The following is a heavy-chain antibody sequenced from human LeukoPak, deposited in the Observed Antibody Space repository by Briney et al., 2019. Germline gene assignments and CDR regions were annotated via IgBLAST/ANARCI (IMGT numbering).Heavy chain of an antibody. CDR1: GYTFTSYD. CDR2: MDPNSGNT. CDR3: AREAERYSSGWYALDY. J-gene: IGHJ4*02. Sequence: GASVKVSCKASGYTFTSYDINWVRQATGQGLEWMGWMDPNSGNTGYAQKFQGRVTITADKSTSTAYMELSSLRSEDTAVYYCAREAERYSSGWYALDYWGQGTLVTVSS. D-gene: IGHD6-19*01. V-gene: IGHV1-8*01.